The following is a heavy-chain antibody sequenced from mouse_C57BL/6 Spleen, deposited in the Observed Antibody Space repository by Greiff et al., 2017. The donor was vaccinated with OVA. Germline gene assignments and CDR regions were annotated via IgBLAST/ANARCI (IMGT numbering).Heavy chain of an antibody. D-gene: IGHD4-1*01. V-gene: IGHV1-81*01. J-gene: IGHJ4*01. CDR3: ARDPGTRAMDY. CDR1: GYTFTSYG. CDR2: IYPRSGNT. Sequence: VQLQESGAELARPGASVKLSCKASGYTFTSYGISWVKQRTGQGLEWIGEIYPRSGNTYYNEKFKGKATLTADKSSSTAYMELRSLTSEDSAVYVCARDPGTRAMDYWGQGTSVTVSS.